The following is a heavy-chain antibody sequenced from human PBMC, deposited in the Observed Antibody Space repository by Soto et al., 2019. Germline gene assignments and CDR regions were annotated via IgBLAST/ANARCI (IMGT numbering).Heavy chain of an antibody. V-gene: IGHV3-23*01. CDR1: GFTFSSYA. CDR2: ISGSGGST. Sequence: GGSLRLSCAASGFTFSSYAMSWVRQAPGKGLEWVSAISGSGGSTYYADSVKGRFTISRDNSKNTLYLQMNSLRAEDTAVYYCAKDSVLAPFWSGYLDAFDTWGQGTMLTVS. D-gene: IGHD3-3*01. CDR3: AKDSVLAPFWSGYLDAFDT. J-gene: IGHJ3*02.